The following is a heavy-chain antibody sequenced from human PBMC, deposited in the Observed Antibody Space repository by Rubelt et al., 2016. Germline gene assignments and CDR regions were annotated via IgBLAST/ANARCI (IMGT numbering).Heavy chain of an antibody. CDR3: ARHSSYGGKTWFDP. J-gene: IGHJ5*02. V-gene: IGHV4-59*08. D-gene: IGHD4-23*01. CDR2: IYYSGST. CDR1: GGSISNYY. Sequence: QVQLQESGPGLVKPSETLSLTCTVSGGSISNYYWTWIRQPPGKGLEWIGYIYYSGSTNYNPSLKSRVTLSVDMSNNQFSLKIDSVTATETAGYFCARHSSYGGKTWFDPWGQGTLVTVSS.